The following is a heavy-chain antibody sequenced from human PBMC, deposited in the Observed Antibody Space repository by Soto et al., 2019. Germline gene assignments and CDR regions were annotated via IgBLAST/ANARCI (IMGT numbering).Heavy chain of an antibody. CDR1: GGSISSYY. CDR2: IYYSGST. D-gene: IGHD6-13*01. Sequence: SETLSLTCTVSGGSISSYYWSWIRQPPGKGLEWIGYIYYSGSTNYNPSLKSRVTISVDTSKNQFSLKLSSVTAADTAVYYCARHDHPGAAAGEDPWGQGTLVTVSS. J-gene: IGHJ5*02. V-gene: IGHV4-59*08. CDR3: ARHDHPGAAAGEDP.